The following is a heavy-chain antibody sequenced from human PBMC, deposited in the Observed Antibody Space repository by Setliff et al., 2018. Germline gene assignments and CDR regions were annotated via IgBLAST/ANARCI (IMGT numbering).Heavy chain of an antibody. V-gene: IGHV4-61*09. D-gene: IGHD3-16*02. CDR1: GGSISSGNYY. J-gene: IGHJ4*02. Sequence: PSETLSLTCTVSGGSISSGNYYWSWIRQPAGKGLEWIGHIQTSGTTNYNPSLKSRVTISVDTSKNQFSLKLSSVTAADTAVYYCTRERSYDYWGQGTLVTVSS. CDR2: IQTSGTT. CDR3: TRERSYDY.